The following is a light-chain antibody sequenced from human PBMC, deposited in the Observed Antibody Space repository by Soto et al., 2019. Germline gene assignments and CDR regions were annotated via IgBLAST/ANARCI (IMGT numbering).Light chain of an antibody. CDR1: QGINNY. Sequence: DIQMTQSPSSLSASVGDSVTITCRASQGINNYLAWHQQKPGKVPLLLIYSASTLKPGIPPRFSGSGAGTDFPLTISSLQPEDFATYYCQKYDSAPRTFGQGTKVDIK. CDR2: SAS. CDR3: QKYDSAPRT. V-gene: IGKV1-27*01. J-gene: IGKJ1*01.